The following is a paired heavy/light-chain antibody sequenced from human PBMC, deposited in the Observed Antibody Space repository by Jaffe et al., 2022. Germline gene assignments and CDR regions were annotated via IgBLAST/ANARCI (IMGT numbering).Heavy chain of an antibody. CDR2: LSGNSDTA. CDR3: MRDPNWPGDV. CDR1: GFTFSVEA. J-gene: IGHJ6*04. V-gene: IGHV3-23*01. D-gene: IGHD1-1*01. Sequence: EVQLLESGGVLVQPGGSLRLSCAASGFTFSVEAMTWVRQAPGKGLEWVSTLSGNSDTANYADSVRGRFTVSRDNSKNTLYLQLNSLRAEDTAVYFCMRDPNWPGDVWGKGTTVTVSS.
Light chain of an antibody. J-gene: IGKJ1*01. V-gene: IGKV2-30*02. Sequence: DVVMTQSPLSLPVTLGQTASISCRSSRSLLHTDGRTFLHWVQQRPGQSPRRLIYQVFNRDSGVPDRFSGSGSGTDFTLKISRVEADDVGVYYCVQGVHWPVTFGQGTKVEIK. CDR1: RSLLHTDGRTF. CDR2: QVF. CDR3: VQGVHWPVT.